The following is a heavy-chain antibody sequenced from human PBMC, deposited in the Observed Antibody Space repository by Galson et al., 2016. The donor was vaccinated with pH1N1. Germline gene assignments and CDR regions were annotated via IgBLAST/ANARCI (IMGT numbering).Heavy chain of an antibody. V-gene: IGHV1-69*13. CDR1: GGTFGSYG. J-gene: IGHJ2*01. CDR3: AREDYYDTDLSDWYFDL. D-gene: IGHD3-22*01. Sequence: SVKVSCKASGGTFGSYGINWVRQAPGQGFEWMGGIIPIFNTAKYAQNFQGRVTITADESTTTAYMELSSLRSEDTAVYYCAREDYYDTDLSDWYFDLWGRGTLLTVSS. CDR2: IIPIFNTA.